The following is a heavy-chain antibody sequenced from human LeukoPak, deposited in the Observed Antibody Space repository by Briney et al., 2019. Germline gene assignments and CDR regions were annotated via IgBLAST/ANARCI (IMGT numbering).Heavy chain of an antibody. V-gene: IGHV4-34*01. Sequence: SETLSLTCAVCGGSFSGYYWSWIREPPGKGLEWIGEINHSGSTNYNPSLKSRVTISVDTSKNQFSLKLNSVTAADTAVYYCAGGDHGDIRDWGQGTLVTVSS. J-gene: IGHJ4*02. CDR1: GGSFSGYY. CDR2: INHSGST. D-gene: IGHD4-17*01. CDR3: AGGDHGDIRD.